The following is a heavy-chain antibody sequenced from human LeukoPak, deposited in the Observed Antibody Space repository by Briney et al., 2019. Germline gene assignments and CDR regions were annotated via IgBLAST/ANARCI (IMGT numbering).Heavy chain of an antibody. CDR2: ISYDGSNK. Sequence: GGSLRLSCAASGFTFSSYAMHWVRQAPGKGLEWVAVISYDGSNKYYADSVKGRFTISRDNSKNTLYLQMNSLRAEDTAVYYCAREGRLSGYEVFNWFDPWGQGTLVTVSS. V-gene: IGHV3-30-3*01. J-gene: IGHJ5*02. D-gene: IGHD5-12*01. CDR3: AREGRLSGYEVFNWFDP. CDR1: GFTFSSYA.